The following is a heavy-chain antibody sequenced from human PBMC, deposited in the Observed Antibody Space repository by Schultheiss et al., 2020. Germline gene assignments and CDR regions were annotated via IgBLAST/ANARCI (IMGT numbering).Heavy chain of an antibody. CDR1: GFTFDDYA. CDR2: ISWNSGSI. CDR3: AKAIGYDSSGYSY. J-gene: IGHJ4*02. Sequence: GGSLRLSCAASGFTFDDYAMHWVRQAPGKGLEWVSGISWNSGSIGYADSVKGRFTISRDNSKNTLYLQMNSLRAEDTAVYYCAKAIGYDSSGYSYWGQGTLVTVSS. D-gene: IGHD3-22*01. V-gene: IGHV3-9*01.